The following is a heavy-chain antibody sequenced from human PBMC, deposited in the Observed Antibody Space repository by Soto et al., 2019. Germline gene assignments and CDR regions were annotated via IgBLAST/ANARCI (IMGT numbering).Heavy chain of an antibody. CDR2: ISYDGGSQ. V-gene: IGHV3-30*18. D-gene: IGHD2-21*01. J-gene: IGHJ3*02. Sequence: QVELVESGGGLVHPGTSLRLSCAASGFTFSSYGLHWVRQAPGKGLEWVAGISYDGGSQYYADSVKGRFTISRDDSKNTLYLQMNSPRTEDTAVYHCAKVWVEMSTNDAFDIWGQGTMVTVS. CDR1: GFTFSSYG. CDR3: AKVWVEMSTNDAFDI.